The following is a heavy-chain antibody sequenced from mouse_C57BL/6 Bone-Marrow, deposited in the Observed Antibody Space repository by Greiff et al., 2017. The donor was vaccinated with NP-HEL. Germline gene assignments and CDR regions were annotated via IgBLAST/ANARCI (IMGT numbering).Heavy chain of an antibody. V-gene: IGHV1-63*01. CDR3: ARKGDGNYAFDY. D-gene: IGHD2-1*01. CDR2: IYPGGGYT. CDR1: GYTFTNYW. Sequence: VQVVESGAELVRPGTSVKMSCKASGYTFTNYWIGWAKQRPGHGLEWIGDIYPGGGYTNYNEKFKGKATLTADKSSSTAYMQFSSLTSEDSAIYYCARKGDGNYAFDYWGQGTTLTVSS. J-gene: IGHJ2*01.